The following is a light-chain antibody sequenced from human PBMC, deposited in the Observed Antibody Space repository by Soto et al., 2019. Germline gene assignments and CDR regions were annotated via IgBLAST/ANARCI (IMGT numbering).Light chain of an antibody. Sequence: DIQMTRSPPTLSASVGDRVTVTWRASQTISTWMAWYQQKPGKAPKLLVYDASTLQSGVASRFSGSGSGTEFTLIISGLQPDDSATYYCQQYTNTNNPWMFGQGTKVDIK. CDR3: QQYTNTNNPWM. V-gene: IGKV1-5*01. J-gene: IGKJ1*01. CDR1: QTISTW. CDR2: DAS.